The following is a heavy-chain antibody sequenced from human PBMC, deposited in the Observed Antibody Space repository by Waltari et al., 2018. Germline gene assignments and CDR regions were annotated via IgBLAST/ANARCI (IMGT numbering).Heavy chain of an antibody. Sequence: QLQLQESGPGLGQPSETLSLTCIFSGGSITSNRHYWAWIRQPPGQGLEWIGTMSYNGATYSSPSLKSRVTLSRDTSKNHLSLKLGSVTAADTAVYYCATYIGASIGTAAFDVWGQGTMVTVSS. J-gene: IGHJ3*01. CDR1: GGSITSNRHY. V-gene: IGHV4-39*02. CDR3: ATYIGASIGTAAFDV. CDR2: MSYNGAT. D-gene: IGHD5-12*01.